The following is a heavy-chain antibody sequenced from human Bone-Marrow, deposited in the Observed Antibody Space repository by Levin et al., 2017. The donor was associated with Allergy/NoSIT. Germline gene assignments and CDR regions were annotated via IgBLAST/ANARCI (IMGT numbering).Heavy chain of an antibody. CDR3: TTDRLYSGVYYFDD. Sequence: PGGSLRLACAAAGFSVSNAWMTWVSQAPGKGLEWVGRIKSKADGGAADFAAPVKGRFIISRDDSNNTLYLQMNSLTSEDTAVEYCTTDRLYSGVYYFDDWGQGTLVTVSS. J-gene: IGHJ4*02. CDR1: GFSVSNAW. V-gene: IGHV3-15*01. CDR2: IKSKADGGAA. D-gene: IGHD4-11*01.